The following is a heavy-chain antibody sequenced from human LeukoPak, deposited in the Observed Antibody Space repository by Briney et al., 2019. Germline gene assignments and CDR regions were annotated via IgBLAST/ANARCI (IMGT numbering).Heavy chain of an antibody. J-gene: IGHJ4*02. CDR3: ARDSTRHCSGGSCYGNY. CDR2: ISAYNGNT. CDR1: GYTFTSYG. V-gene: IGHV1-18*01. D-gene: IGHD2-15*01. Sequence: ASVKVSCKASGYTFTSYGISWVRRAPGQGLEWMGWISAYNGNTNYAQKLQGRVTMTTDTSTSTAYMELRSLRSDDTAVYYCARDSTRHCSGGSCYGNYWGQGTLVTVSS.